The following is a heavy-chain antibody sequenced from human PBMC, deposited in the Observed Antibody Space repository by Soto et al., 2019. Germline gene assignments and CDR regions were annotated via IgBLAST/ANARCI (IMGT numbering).Heavy chain of an antibody. CDR2: IFFTGSA. CDR1: GGSVSTGSYD. Sequence: SETLSLTCTVSGGSVSTGSYDWSWIRQPPGKGLEWIGKIFFTGSAHYNPSLRNRVTMSVDTSKDQFSLTLTSVTAADTAVYYCARDGHGMDVWGQGTTVTISS. CDR3: ARDGHGMDV. J-gene: IGHJ6*02. V-gene: IGHV4-61*01.